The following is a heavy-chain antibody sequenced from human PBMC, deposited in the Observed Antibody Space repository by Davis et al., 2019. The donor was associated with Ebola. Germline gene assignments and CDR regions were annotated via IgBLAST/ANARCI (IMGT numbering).Heavy chain of an antibody. D-gene: IGHD2-2*01. Sequence: ASVKVSCKASGGTFSSYAISWVRQAPGQGLEWMGWINPNSGGTNYAQKFQGRVTMTRDTSISTAYMELSRLRSDDTAVYYCASSDGDCSSTSCYASPDYYYYYGMDVWGQGTTVTVSS. CDR1: GGTFSSYA. CDR3: ASSDGDCSSTSCYASPDYYYYYGMDV. CDR2: INPNSGGT. V-gene: IGHV1-2*02. J-gene: IGHJ6*02.